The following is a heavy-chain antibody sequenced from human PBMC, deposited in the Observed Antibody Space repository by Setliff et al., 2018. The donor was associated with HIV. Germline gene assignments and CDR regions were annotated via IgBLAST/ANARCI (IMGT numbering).Heavy chain of an antibody. CDR1: GGSIGVDC. CDR3: ARLDSSIFGTIKPLHHFDY. V-gene: IGHV4-4*09. Sequence: LSLTCTVSGGSIGVDCWSWIRQSPGKGLEWIGYIYGNGNTKYNRFLNSRVTMSVDTSKNQFSLNLNSVTAADTAMYYCARLDSSIFGTIKPLHHFDYWGQGLMVTVSS. D-gene: IGHD3-3*01. J-gene: IGHJ4*01. CDR2: IYGNGNT.